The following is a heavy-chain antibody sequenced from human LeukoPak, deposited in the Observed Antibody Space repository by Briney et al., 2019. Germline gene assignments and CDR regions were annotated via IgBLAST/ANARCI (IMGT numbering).Heavy chain of an antibody. CDR3: ARDNYDYVWGSYRQRNSEYFQH. D-gene: IGHD3-16*02. Sequence: SETLSLTCTVSGGSISSGDYYWSWIRQPPGEGLQWIGSIYSTGSTYYTPSLKSRVTISVDTSKNLFSLKLSSVTAADTAVYYCARDNYDYVWGSYRQRNSEYFQHWGQGTLVTVSS. V-gene: IGHV4-30-4*08. CDR2: IYSTGST. J-gene: IGHJ1*01. CDR1: GGSISSGDYY.